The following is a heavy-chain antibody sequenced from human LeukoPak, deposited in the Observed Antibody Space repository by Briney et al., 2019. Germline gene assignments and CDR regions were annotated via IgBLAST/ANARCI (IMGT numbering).Heavy chain of an antibody. D-gene: IGHD6-13*01. CDR3: ARDHSPGYNSSAGYFQL. CDR1: GFTVSTNY. Sequence: PGGSLRLSCAASGFTVSTNYMSWVRQAPGKGLEWVSVIYSGGSTYYADSVKGRFTFSRDNSKNTLYLQMNSLRAEDTAVYYCARDHSPGYNSSAGYFQLWGQGTLVTVSS. V-gene: IGHV3-66*01. J-gene: IGHJ1*01. CDR2: IYSGGST.